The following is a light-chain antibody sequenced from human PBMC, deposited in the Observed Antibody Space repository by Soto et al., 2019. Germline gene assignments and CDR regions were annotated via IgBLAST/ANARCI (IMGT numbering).Light chain of an antibody. J-gene: IGKJ4*01. CDR1: QTVSRF. Sequence: DIQMTQSPSSLSASVGDRVTITCRASQTVSRFLNWYQHKPGKAPKLLIYGASSLQSGVPSRFNGSGSGTDFTLTISSLQPEDFATYYCQQVNVYPSTFGGGTKVDIK. V-gene: IGKV1-39*01. CDR2: GAS. CDR3: QQVNVYPST.